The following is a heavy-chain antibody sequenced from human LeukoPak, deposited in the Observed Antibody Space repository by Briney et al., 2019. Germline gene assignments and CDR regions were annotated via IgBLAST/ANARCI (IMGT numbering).Heavy chain of an antibody. V-gene: IGHV4-39*01. CDR2: IYYSGST. CDR1: GGSISSHY. CDR3: ARRGSGSYYNWFDP. J-gene: IGHJ5*02. Sequence: SETLSLTCTVSGGSISSHYWSWIRQPPGKGLEWIGSIYYSGSTYYNPSLKSRVTISVDTSKSQFSLKLSSVTAADTAVYYCARRGSGSYYNWFDPWGQGTLVTVSS. D-gene: IGHD1-26*01.